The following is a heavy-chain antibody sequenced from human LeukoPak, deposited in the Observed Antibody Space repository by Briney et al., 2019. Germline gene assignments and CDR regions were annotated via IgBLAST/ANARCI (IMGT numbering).Heavy chain of an antibody. CDR3: ATAASITMPLDV. D-gene: IGHD3-10*01. J-gene: IGHJ6*04. CDR2: ISQDGSEK. Sequence: GGSLRLSCTASGFTFSSYWINWVRQAPGKGLEWVANISQDGSEKNHVDSVKGRFTISRDNAKNSLYLQMTSLRAEDTAVYYCATAASITMPLDVWGKGTTVTVSS. CDR1: GFTFSSYW. V-gene: IGHV3-7*01.